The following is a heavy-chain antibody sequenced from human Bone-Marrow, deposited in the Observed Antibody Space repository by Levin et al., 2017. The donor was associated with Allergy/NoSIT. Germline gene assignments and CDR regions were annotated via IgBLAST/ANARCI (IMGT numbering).Heavy chain of an antibody. CDR3: ARDLREETQTPGWGIDCFDP. V-gene: IGHV1-18*01. Sequence: GASVKVSCKTSGYIFTTYGISWVRQAPGQGLEWMGWISAYNGDTNYAQKLQGRVTMTTDTSTSTAYMELRSLRSDDTAVYYCARDLREETQTPGWGIDCFDPWGQGTLVIVSS. D-gene: IGHD6-19*01. CDR1: GYIFTTYG. CDR2: ISAYNGDT. J-gene: IGHJ5*02.